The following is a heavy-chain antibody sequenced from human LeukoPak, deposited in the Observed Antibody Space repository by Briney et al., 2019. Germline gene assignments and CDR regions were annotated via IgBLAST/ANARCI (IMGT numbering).Heavy chain of an antibody. Sequence: GGSLRLSCAASGFTFSDYYMSWIRQAPGKGLEWVSYISSSGSTIYYADSVKGRFTISRDNAKNSLYLQMNSLRAGDTAVYYCARDRGSVAVGTRWFDPSGQGTLVTVSS. CDR2: ISSSGSTI. V-gene: IGHV3-11*04. J-gene: IGHJ5*02. CDR3: ARDRGSVAVGTRWFDP. CDR1: GFTFSDYY. D-gene: IGHD2-2*01.